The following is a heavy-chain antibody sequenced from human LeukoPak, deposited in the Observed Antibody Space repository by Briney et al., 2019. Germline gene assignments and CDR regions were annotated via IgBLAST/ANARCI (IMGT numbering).Heavy chain of an antibody. D-gene: IGHD5-12*01. J-gene: IGHJ4*02. CDR3: TRGTPDLWLNFDY. CDR1: GGSISSGGYY. V-gene: IGHV4-31*03. CDR2: IYYSGST. Sequence: SETLSLTCTVSGGSISSGGYYWSWIRQHPGKGLEWIGYIYYSGSTYYNPSLKSRVTISVDTSKNQFSLKLNSVTAADTAVYYCTRGTPDLWLNFDYWGQGTLVTVSS.